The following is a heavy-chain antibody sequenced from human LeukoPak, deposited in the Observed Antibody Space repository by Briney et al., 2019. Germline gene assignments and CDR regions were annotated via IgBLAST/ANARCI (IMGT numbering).Heavy chain of an antibody. CDR2: ISWNSGSI. V-gene: IGHV3-9*01. D-gene: IGHD4-23*01. CDR1: GFTFDDYA. CDR3: ARVLTVVRKNWFDP. Sequence: GGSLRLSCAASGFTFDDYAMHWVRQAPGKGLEWVSGISWNSGSIGYADSVKGRFTISRDNAKNSLYLQMNSLRAEDTAVYYCARVLTVVRKNWFDPWGQGTLVTVSS. J-gene: IGHJ5*02.